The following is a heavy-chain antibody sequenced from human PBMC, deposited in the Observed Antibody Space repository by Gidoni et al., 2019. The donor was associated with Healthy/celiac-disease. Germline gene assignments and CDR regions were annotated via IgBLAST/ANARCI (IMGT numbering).Heavy chain of an antibody. D-gene: IGHD1-20*01. V-gene: IGHV1-46*01. CDR1: SYTFTSYS. CDR3: ARDIRDNWNPIYYYDGMDV. J-gene: IGHJ6*02. CDR2: INHSGGST. Sequence: QVQLVQSGAEVTKPVASMKVSCKASSYTFTSYSLPWVRQAPGQGLEWMGIINHSGGSTSYAQKFQGRVTMNRDMSTSKGYMELSSLRSEDTAVYYCARDIRDNWNPIYYYDGMDVWGQGTTVTVSS.